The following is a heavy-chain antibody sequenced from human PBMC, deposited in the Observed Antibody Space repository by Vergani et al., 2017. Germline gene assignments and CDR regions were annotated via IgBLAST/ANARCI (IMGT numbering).Heavy chain of an antibody. CDR2: ISYDGSNK. V-gene: IGHV3-30*03. CDR3: ARNYGSGNGNWIDP. CDR1: GFTFSSYG. J-gene: IGHJ5*02. D-gene: IGHD3-10*01. Sequence: QVQLVESGGGVVQPGRSLRLSCAASGFTFSSYGMHWVRQAPGKGLEWVAVISYDGSNKYYADSVKGRFTISRDNSKNTLYLQMNSLRAEDTAVYYCARNYGSGNGNWIDPWGQGTLVTVSS.